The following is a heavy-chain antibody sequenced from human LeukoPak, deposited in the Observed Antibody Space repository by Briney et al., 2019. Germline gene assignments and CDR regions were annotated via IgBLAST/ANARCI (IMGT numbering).Heavy chain of an antibody. V-gene: IGHV3-30*18. CDR1: GFTFSSYG. D-gene: IGHD4-17*01. CDR3: AKDLRGYGHIYGMDV. CDR2: ISYDGSNK. J-gene: IGHJ6*02. Sequence: GRSLRLSCAASGFTFSSYGMHWVRQAPGKGLEWVAVISYDGSNKYYADSVKGRFTISRDNSKNTLYLQMNSLRAEDTGVYYCAKDLRGYGHIYGMDVWGQGTTVTVSS.